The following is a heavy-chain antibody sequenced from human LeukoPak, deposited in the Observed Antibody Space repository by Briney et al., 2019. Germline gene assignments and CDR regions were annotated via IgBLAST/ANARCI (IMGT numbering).Heavy chain of an antibody. CDR3: AKDCLRYYYDSSGYPDY. J-gene: IGHJ4*02. CDR1: GFTFSTYS. D-gene: IGHD3-22*01. V-gene: IGHV3-21*01. Sequence: GGSLRLSCATSGFTFSTYSMNWVRQAPGKGLEWVSSISSVSDYVHYADSVKGRFTISRDNVEKSLYLQMNSLRAEDTAVYYCAKDCLRYYYDSSGYPDYWGQGTLVTVSS. CDR2: ISSVSDYV.